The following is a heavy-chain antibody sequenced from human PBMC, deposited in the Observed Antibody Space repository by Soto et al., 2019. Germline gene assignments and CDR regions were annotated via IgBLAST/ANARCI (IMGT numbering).Heavy chain of an antibody. Sequence: SETLSLTCTVSGGSISSYYLSWIRQPAGKGLEWIGRIYTSGSTNYNPSLKSRVTMSVDTSKNQFSLKLSSVTAADTAVYYCARGSQYDFWSGYYYGMDVWGQGTTVTVSS. D-gene: IGHD3-3*01. CDR2: IYTSGST. CDR3: ARGSQYDFWSGYYYGMDV. J-gene: IGHJ6*02. V-gene: IGHV4-4*07. CDR1: GGSISSYY.